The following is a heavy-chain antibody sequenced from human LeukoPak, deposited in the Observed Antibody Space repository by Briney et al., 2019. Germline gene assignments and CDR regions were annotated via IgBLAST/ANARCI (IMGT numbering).Heavy chain of an antibody. V-gene: IGHV1-18*01. CDR2: ISTYNGNT. D-gene: IGHD4-23*01. CDR3: ARDLGGNFVLTWLDP. Sequence: ASVKVSCKAYGYMFISCGINWVRQAPGQGLEWMGWISTYNGNTNYAQNFQGRVTLTTDTSTSTAYMKLRSLTSDDTAVYYCARDLGGNFVLTWLDPWGQGTLVTVSS. J-gene: IGHJ5*02. CDR1: GYMFISCG.